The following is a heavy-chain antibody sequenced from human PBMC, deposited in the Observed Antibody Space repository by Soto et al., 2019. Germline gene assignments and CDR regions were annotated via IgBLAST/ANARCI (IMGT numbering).Heavy chain of an antibody. CDR2: ISSSSSYI. V-gene: IGHV3-21*01. Sequence: EVQLVESGGGLVKPGGSLRLSCAASGFTFSSYSMNWVRQAPGKGLEWVSSISSSSSYIYYADSVKGRFTISRDNAKNSLYLQMNRLRAEDTAVYYCARDDNWNYGMDVWGQWTTVTVSS. D-gene: IGHD1-20*01. CDR3: ARDDNWNYGMDV. J-gene: IGHJ6*02. CDR1: GFTFSSYS.